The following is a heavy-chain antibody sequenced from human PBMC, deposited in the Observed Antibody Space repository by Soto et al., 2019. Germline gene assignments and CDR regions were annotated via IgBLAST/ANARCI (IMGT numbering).Heavy chain of an antibody. V-gene: IGHV4-61*01. CDR1: GDSVSSYNYY. CDR2: IYSSGNT. CDR3: ASGVVVAATRSYYYYGMDV. J-gene: IGHJ6*02. Sequence: SETLSLTCTVSGDSVSSYNYYWTWIRQSPGKGLEWVGYIYSSGNTKYNPSLKNRVTISLHTSSNQFSLNLTSVTAADTAVYYCASGVVVAATRSYYYYGMDVWGQGTTVTVSS. D-gene: IGHD2-15*01.